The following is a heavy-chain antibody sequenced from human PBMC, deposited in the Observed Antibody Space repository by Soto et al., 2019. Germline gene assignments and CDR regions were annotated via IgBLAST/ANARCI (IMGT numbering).Heavy chain of an antibody. CDR2: ISYNGNNNE. Sequence: QVQLLESGGGVVQPGKSLRLSRAASGFTFSSHAMHWVRQAPGKGLEWVAVISYNGNNNEYYADSVKGRFTISRDNSKSTLYLQMNSLRGEDTAIYFCARDRIASGLRAMDVWGQGTPVIVSS. CDR1: GFTFSSHA. J-gene: IGHJ6*02. D-gene: IGHD6-13*01. CDR3: ARDRIASGLRAMDV. V-gene: IGHV3-30-3*01.